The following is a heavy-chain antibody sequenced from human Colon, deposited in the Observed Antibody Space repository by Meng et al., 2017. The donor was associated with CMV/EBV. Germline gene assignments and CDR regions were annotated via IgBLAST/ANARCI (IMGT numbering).Heavy chain of an antibody. V-gene: IGHV3-30*02. CDR1: GFTFSSYG. D-gene: IGHD4-17*01. CDR2: IRNDRSYE. J-gene: IGHJ4*02. Sequence: GQLVERGGGVVQPGGSLSLSCAASGFTFSSYGMHWVRQAPGKGLEWVTFIRNDRSYEYYADSVQGRFTVSRDNSKNTMYLQMNSLGGDDTAVYYCAKVADYADFVMEYWGQGTLVTVSS. CDR3: AKVADYADFVMEY.